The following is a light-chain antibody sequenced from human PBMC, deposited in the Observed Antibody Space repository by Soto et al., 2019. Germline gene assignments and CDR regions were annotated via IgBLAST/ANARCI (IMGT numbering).Light chain of an antibody. CDR2: GAS. CDR3: QQYGSSPLT. V-gene: IGKV3-20*01. J-gene: IGKJ4*01. Sequence: EIVLTQSPGTLSLSPGEGATLSCRASQSVSSSYLAWYQQKPGQAPRLLIYGASSRATGTPDRFSGSGFGTQFTLTISRLEPEDFAVYYCQQYGSSPLTFGGGTKVDIK. CDR1: QSVSSSY.